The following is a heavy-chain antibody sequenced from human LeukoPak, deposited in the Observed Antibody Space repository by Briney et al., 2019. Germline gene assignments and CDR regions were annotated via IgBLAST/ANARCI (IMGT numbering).Heavy chain of an antibody. CDR3: TRLSGDNWNYGGNFDS. CDR2: TSFDGSKK. CDR1: GFTFSNYA. D-gene: IGHD1-7*01. Sequence: HPGGSLRLSCAASGFTFSNYAMHWVRQAPGQGLEWVAATSFDGSKKYYADSVKGRFTVSRDNPKNTLYLQMNSLRTEDTAVYYCTRLSGDNWNYGGNFDSWGQGTLVTVSS. J-gene: IGHJ4*02. V-gene: IGHV3-30*04.